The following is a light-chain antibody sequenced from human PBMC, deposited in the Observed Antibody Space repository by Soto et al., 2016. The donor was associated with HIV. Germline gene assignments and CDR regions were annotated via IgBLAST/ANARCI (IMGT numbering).Light chain of an antibody. CDR1: KLGDKY. V-gene: IGLV3-1*01. CDR2: QDN. CDR3: QAWDSSNGVV. Sequence: SYELTQPPSVSVSPGQTASITCSGDKLGDKYACWYQQKAGQSPVLVIYQDNKRPSGIPERFPGSNSVNTATLTISGTQAMDEADYYCQAWDSSNGVVFGGGTKLTVL. J-gene: IGLJ2*01.